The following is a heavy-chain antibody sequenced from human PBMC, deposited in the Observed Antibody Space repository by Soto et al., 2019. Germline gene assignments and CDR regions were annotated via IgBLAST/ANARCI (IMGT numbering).Heavy chain of an antibody. CDR2: ITNGGTTI. CDR1: GFTFSSYS. J-gene: IGHJ4*02. V-gene: IGHV3-48*01. Sequence: PGGSLRLSCAASGFTFSSYSMNWVRQAPGKGLEWISYITNGGTTIYYADSVKGRFTISRDNAKNSLYLHMNSLRGDDTAVYYCATPVVRFLEWTTDYWGQGTLVTVSS. D-gene: IGHD3-3*01. CDR3: ATPVVRFLEWTTDY.